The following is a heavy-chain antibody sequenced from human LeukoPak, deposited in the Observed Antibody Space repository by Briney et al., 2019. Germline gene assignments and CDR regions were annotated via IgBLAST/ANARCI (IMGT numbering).Heavy chain of an antibody. V-gene: IGHV4-39*01. Sequence: SETLSLTCTVSGGSISSSSYYWGWIRQPPGKGLEWIGSIYYSGSTYYNPSLKSRVTISVDTSKNQFSLKLSSVTAADTAVYYCARPTRYTKGAFDIWGQGTMVTVSS. CDR1: GGSISSSSYY. J-gene: IGHJ3*02. CDR3: ARPTRYTKGAFDI. D-gene: IGHD1-1*01. CDR2: IYYSGST.